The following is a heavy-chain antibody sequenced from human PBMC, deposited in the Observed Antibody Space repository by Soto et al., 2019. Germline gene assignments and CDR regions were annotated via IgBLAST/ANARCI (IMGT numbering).Heavy chain of an antibody. CDR1: GFTVSNNY. CDR3: GSRGGGGGY. V-gene: IGHV3-53*01. Sequence: EVQLVESGGGLIQPGGSLRLSCAVSGFTVSNNYMSWVRQAPGKGLEGVSVIYSGGYTAYGDSVKGRFTISRDNSKNTLYAQMNRPGADDPAVFYWGSRGGGGGYWGQGTLVTVSS. D-gene: IGHD3-10*01. CDR2: IYSGGYT. J-gene: IGHJ4*02.